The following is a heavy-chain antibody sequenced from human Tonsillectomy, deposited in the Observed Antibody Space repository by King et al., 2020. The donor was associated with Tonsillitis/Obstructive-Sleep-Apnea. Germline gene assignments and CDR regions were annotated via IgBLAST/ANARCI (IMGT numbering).Heavy chain of an antibody. Sequence: VQLQQWGAGLLKPSETLSLTCAVYGGSLSGNYWSWIRQPPGKGLEWIGEINHSGSTNYNPSLKSRVTISVDTSKNQVSLKLSSVTAADTALYYCARTSPVVGPPPSESGWFDYLGQGTLVTVPS. CDR2: INHSGST. D-gene: IGHD6-19*01. V-gene: IGHV4-34*01. CDR3: ARTSPVVGPPPSESGWFDY. J-gene: IGHJ4*02. CDR1: GGSLSGNY.